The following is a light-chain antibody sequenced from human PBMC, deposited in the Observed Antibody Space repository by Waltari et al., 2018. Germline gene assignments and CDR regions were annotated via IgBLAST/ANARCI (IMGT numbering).Light chain of an antibody. Sequence: EIVLTQSPATLSLSPGERATLSCRASQSVSNLLGWYQQKPGQAPRLLIYDASNRATGIPARFSGSGSGTDSTLTISSLEPEDFAIYYCQHRRNWPWTFGQGTRVEIK. V-gene: IGKV3-11*01. CDR3: QHRRNWPWT. CDR1: QSVSNL. CDR2: DAS. J-gene: IGKJ1*01.